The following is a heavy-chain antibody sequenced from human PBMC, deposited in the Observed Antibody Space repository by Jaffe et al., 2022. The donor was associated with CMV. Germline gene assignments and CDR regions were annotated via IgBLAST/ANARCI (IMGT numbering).Heavy chain of an antibody. CDR3: AREITPDYDFWSGYSQGFMDV. D-gene: IGHD3-3*01. V-gene: IGHV1-69*09. J-gene: IGHJ6*03. CDR2: IIPILGIA. Sequence: QVQLVQSGAEVKKPGSSVKVSCKASGGTFSSYAISWVRQAPGQGLEWMGRIIPILGIANYAQKFQGRVTITADKSTSTAYMELSSLRSEDTAVYYCAREITPDYDFWSGYSQGFMDVWGKGTTVTVSS. CDR1: GGTFSSYA.